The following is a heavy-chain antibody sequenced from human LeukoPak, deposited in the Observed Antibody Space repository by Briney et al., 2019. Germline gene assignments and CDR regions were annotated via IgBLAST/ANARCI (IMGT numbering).Heavy chain of an antibody. CDR2: INRGGSDK. Sequence: LGGSLRLSCAASGFTFSGHWMSWVRQAPGKGLEWVANINRGGSDKYYVDSVKGRFTISRDNANNLLYLQMNSLRGEDTAVYYCTRDRSRAEDDWGQGTLVTVSS. D-gene: IGHD1-14*01. CDR1: GFTFSGHW. J-gene: IGHJ4*02. V-gene: IGHV3-7*01. CDR3: TRDRSRAEDD.